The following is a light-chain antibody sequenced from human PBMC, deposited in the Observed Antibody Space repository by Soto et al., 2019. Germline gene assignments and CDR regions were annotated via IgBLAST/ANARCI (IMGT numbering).Light chain of an antibody. V-gene: IGLV2-8*01. Sequence: QSVLTQPPSASGSPGQSVTVSCSGTSRDVGGYNYVSWYQQHPGQAPKLMISEVSKRPSWVPDRFSGSKSGNTASLTVSGIQSDDEADNRCISYADSNSLFGGGTKLTVL. CDR1: SRDVGGYNY. CDR2: EVS. CDR3: ISYADSNSL. J-gene: IGLJ2*01.